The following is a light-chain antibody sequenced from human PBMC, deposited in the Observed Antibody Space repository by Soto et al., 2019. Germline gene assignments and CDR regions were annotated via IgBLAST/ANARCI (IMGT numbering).Light chain of an antibody. Sequence: EIVMTQSPATVSVSPGERATLSCRASQSVSNDLAWYQQKPGQAPRLLIYAASTRATGIPARFSGSGSGTEFTLTISSLQSEDFAAYYCQKYNSAPLTFGGGTKVEIK. J-gene: IGKJ4*01. CDR2: AAS. CDR1: QSVSND. V-gene: IGKV3-15*01. CDR3: QKYNSAPLT.